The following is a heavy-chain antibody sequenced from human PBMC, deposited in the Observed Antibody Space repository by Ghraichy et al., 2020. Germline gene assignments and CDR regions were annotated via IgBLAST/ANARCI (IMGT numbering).Heavy chain of an antibody. CDR2: IDPNGSTK. J-gene: IGHJ4*02. Sequence: GESLNISCGASGFTFSQSWMAWVRQAPGKGLEWLANIDPNGSTKNYVDSVKGRWTISRDNAKNSVYLQMNSLRAEDTAVYYCARDRAFSCYDYWGQGTLVTASS. D-gene: IGHD2-2*01. V-gene: IGHV3-7*03. CDR3: ARDRAFSCYDY. CDR1: GFTFSQSW.